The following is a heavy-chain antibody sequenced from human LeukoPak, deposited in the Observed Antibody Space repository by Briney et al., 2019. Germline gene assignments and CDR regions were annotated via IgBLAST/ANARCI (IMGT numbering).Heavy chain of an antibody. Sequence: GGSLSLSCAASGFTFSSYAMHWVRQAPGKGLEWVAVISYDGSNKYYADSVKGRFTISRDNSKNTLYLQMNSLRAEDTAVYYCARRYSGYEHEGLDYWGQGTLVTVSS. CDR2: ISYDGSNK. CDR3: ARRYSGYEHEGLDY. D-gene: IGHD5-12*01. CDR1: GFTFSSYA. V-gene: IGHV3-30*04. J-gene: IGHJ4*02.